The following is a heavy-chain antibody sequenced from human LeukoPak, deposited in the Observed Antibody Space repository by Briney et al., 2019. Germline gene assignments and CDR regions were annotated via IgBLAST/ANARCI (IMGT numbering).Heavy chain of an antibody. Sequence: ASVKVSCKASGGTFSSYAVRWVRQAPGQGLEWMGGIIPIFGTANYAQKFQGRVTITADESTSTAYMELSSLRSEDTAVYYCARSRLYYYDSSGPSNSNWFDPWGQGTLVTVSS. V-gene: IGHV1-69*13. J-gene: IGHJ5*02. CDR2: IIPIFGTA. D-gene: IGHD3-22*01. CDR3: ARSRLYYYDSSGPSNSNWFDP. CDR1: GGTFSSYA.